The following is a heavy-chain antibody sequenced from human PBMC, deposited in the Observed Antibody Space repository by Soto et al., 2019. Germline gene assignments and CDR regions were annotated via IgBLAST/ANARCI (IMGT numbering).Heavy chain of an antibody. CDR2: IWYDGSNK. J-gene: IGHJ3*02. Sequence: GGSLRLSCAASGFTFSSYGMHWVRQAPGKGLEWVAVIWYDGSNKYYADSVKGRFTISRDNSKNTLYLQMNSLRAEDTAVYYCARDSSTHGYQDAFDIWGQGTMVTVSS. CDR1: GFTFSSYG. D-gene: IGHD6-13*01. V-gene: IGHV3-33*01. CDR3: ARDSSTHGYQDAFDI.